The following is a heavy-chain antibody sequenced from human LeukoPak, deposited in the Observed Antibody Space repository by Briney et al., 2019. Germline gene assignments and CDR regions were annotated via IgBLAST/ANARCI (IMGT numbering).Heavy chain of an antibody. Sequence: PGGSLRLSCAASGFTFRSYAMSWVRQAPGKGLEWVSVISGSGGSTYYADSVQGRFTISRDNSKNTLYLQMNSLRAEDTAVYYCAKVVAAAGPVDYWGQGTLVTVSS. CDR3: AKVVAAAGPVDY. CDR2: ISGSGGST. D-gene: IGHD6-13*01. J-gene: IGHJ4*02. CDR1: GFTFRSYA. V-gene: IGHV3-23*01.